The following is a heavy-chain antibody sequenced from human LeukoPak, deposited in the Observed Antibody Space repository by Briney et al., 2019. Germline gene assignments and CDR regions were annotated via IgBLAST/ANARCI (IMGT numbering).Heavy chain of an antibody. D-gene: IGHD1-26*01. CDR3: ARGYSGSYYDAFDF. CDR2: IYYSGST. CDR1: GGSISSHY. Sequence: PSETLSLTCTVSGGSISSHYWSWIRQPPGKGLEWIGYIYYSGSTNYNPSLKSRVTISVDTSKNQFSLKLSPVTAADTAVYYCARGYSGSYYDAFDFWGQGTMVTVSS. V-gene: IGHV4-59*11. J-gene: IGHJ3*01.